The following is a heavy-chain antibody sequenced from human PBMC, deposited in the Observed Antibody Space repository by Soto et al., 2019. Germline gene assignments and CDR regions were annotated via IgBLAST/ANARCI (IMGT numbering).Heavy chain of an antibody. CDR3: ATDQSSSWRFDY. Sequence: ASVKVSCKVSGYTLTELSMHWVRQAPGKGLEWMGGFDPEDGETIYAQKFQGRVTMTEDTSTDTAYMELSSLRSEDTAVYYCATDQSSSWRFDYWGQGTLVTVSS. V-gene: IGHV1-24*01. D-gene: IGHD6-13*01. CDR2: FDPEDGET. CDR1: GYTLTELS. J-gene: IGHJ4*02.